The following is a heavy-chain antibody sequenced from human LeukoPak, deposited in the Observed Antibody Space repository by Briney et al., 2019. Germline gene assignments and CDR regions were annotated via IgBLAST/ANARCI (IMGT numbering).Heavy chain of an antibody. CDR2: IIPIFGTA. Sequence: GASVKVSCKASGGTFSSYAISWVRQAPGQGLEWMGGIIPIFGTANYAQKFQGRVTITADESTSTAYMELSSLRSEDTAVYYCARDPYDSSGSLPFDYWGQGTLVTVSS. J-gene: IGHJ4*02. CDR1: GGTFSSYA. CDR3: ARDPYDSSGSLPFDY. D-gene: IGHD3-22*01. V-gene: IGHV1-69*13.